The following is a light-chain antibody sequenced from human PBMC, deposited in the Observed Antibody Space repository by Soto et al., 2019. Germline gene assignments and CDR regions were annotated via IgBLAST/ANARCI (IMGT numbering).Light chain of an antibody. CDR1: QSVKTF. CDR3: QQRSNWPPIS. V-gene: IGKV3-11*01. J-gene: IGKJ5*01. Sequence: ERVRTQSPATLSVSPGERATLSCRASQSVKTFLVWYQQRPGQAPRLLIYDASHRAAGIPARFSGSGFGTDFTLTISSLEPEDAAVYYCQQRSNWPPISFGQGTRLEI. CDR2: DAS.